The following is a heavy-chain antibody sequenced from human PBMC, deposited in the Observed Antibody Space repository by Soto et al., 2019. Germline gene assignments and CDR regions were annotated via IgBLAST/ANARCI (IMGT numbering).Heavy chain of an antibody. CDR2: ISGTGTIS. J-gene: IGHJ4*02. CDR3: AKMEWLGDPPGGDF. CDR1: GFTFSNSV. D-gene: IGHD3-10*01. Sequence: EVQLLESGGGFIQPGGSLGLSCAASGFTFSNSVMAWVRQAPGKGLEWVSAISGTGTISFYGDSVKGRFTVSRDNSKDTLYLHMGSLRADDTALYYCAKMEWLGDPPGGDFWGQGTLVTVSS. V-gene: IGHV3-23*01.